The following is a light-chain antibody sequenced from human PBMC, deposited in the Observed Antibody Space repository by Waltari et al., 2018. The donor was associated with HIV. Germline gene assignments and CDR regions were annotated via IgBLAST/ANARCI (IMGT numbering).Light chain of an antibody. CDR3: QQYHGWPPVA. CDR1: RSVSSD. CDR2: GAS. Sequence: ELVMTQSPGTLSVYPGDEAILSCKTSRSVSSDLAWYQQKPGQAPKLLIFGASTRVTGIPVRFSGSGSGTDFTLTISSLQSEDVAVYYCQQYHGWPPVAFGQGTKVEIK. J-gene: IGKJ1*01. V-gene: IGKV3-15*01.